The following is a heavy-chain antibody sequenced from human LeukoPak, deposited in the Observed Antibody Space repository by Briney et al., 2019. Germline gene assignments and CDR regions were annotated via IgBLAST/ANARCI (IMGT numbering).Heavy chain of an antibody. CDR2: INPNSGGT. J-gene: IGHJ6*02. CDR3: ARVRGSNWYYPMDV. D-gene: IGHD6-13*01. CDR1: GYTFSGYY. Sequence: ASVKVSCKASGYTFSGYYMHWVRQAPGQGLEWMGWINPNSGGTTYAQKFQGMVTMTRDTSINTAYMEVGSLRSDDTAVYYCARVRGSNWYYPMDVWGQGTTVTVSS. V-gene: IGHV1-2*02.